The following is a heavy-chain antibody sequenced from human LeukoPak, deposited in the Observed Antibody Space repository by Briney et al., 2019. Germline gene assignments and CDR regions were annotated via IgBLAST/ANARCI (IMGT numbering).Heavy chain of an antibody. CDR3: ARVRSDYSSSSPPDY. CDR2: IDNGGTTT. J-gene: IGHJ4*02. Sequence: PGGSLRLSCVASGFSFSTYWMHWVRQAPGKGLVWVPRIDNGGTTTLYADSVRGRFTISRDNAKNTLYLQMNSLRAEDTAIYFCARVRSDYSSSSPPDYWGQGTPVTVSS. V-gene: IGHV3-74*01. CDR1: GFSFSTYW. D-gene: IGHD6-6*01.